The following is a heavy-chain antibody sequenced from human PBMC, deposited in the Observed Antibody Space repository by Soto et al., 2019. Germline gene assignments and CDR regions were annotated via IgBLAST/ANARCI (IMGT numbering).Heavy chain of an antibody. CDR2: MSYDGSNK. J-gene: IGHJ4*02. CDR1: GFTFSRYG. Sequence: QPGGSLRLSCTASGFTFSRYGMHWVRQAPGKGLEWVAVMSYDGSNKWYGDSVKGRFTVSRDNAQNSLSLKLNSLRVEDTAVYYCARSYSSGWEFDYWGQGTQVTVSS. D-gene: IGHD6-19*01. CDR3: ARSYSSGWEFDY. V-gene: IGHV3-30*03.